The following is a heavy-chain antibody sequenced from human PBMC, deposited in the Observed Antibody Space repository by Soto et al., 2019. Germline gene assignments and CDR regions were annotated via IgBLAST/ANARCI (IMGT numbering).Heavy chain of an antibody. CDR1: GGSISSYY. D-gene: IGHD1-26*01. J-gene: IGHJ4*02. CDR2: IYYSGNT. Sequence: SETLSLTCTVSGGSISSYYWSWIRQPPGKGLEWIGYIYYSGNTNYNPSLKSRVTISVDTSKNQFSLKLSSVTAADTAVYYCARIQNGSPHFAFWGQGTLVPVSS. CDR3: ARIQNGSPHFAF. V-gene: IGHV4-59*01.